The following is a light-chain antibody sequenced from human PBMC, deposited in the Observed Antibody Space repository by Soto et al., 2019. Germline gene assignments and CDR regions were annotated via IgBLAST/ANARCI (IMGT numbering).Light chain of an antibody. CDR1: QDISSW. CDR3: QQAHSFPLT. J-gene: IGKJ4*01. Sequence: GDSVTITCRASQDISSWLAWYQQKPGKAPNLLIYAASILQSGVPSRFSGSGSATDFTLTIISLQPEDVATDSCQQAHSFPLTFGGGTKVEIK. V-gene: IGKV1D-12*01. CDR2: AAS.